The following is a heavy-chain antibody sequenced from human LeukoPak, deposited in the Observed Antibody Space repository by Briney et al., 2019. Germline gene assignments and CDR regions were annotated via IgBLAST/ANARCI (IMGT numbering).Heavy chain of an antibody. CDR1: GFSRSTRGEG. V-gene: IGHV2-5*01. J-gene: IGHJ4*02. D-gene: IGHD2-2*01. CDR2: IYCNDEK. Sequence: GPTLVKPTQTLTLTCTFSGFSRSTRGEGGGWIRQPPGKALEWLALIYCNDEKRYSPSRKIRRTSTKDTCKNRAVLTMTNMDPVETATYYCAHRPYCSSTSCRHYFDYWGQGTLVTVSS. CDR3: AHRPYCSSTSCRHYFDY.